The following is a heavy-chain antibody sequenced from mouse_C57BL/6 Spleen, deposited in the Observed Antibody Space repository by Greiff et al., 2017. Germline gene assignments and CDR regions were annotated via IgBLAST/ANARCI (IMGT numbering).Heavy chain of an antibody. Sequence: DVKLVESGGGLVKPGGSLKLSCAASGFTFSSYAMSWVRQTPEKRLEWVATISDGGSYTYYPDNVKGRFTISRDNAKNNLYLQMSHLKSEDTAMYYCARDRVTGTFHYWGQGTTLTVSS. CDR2: ISDGGSYT. D-gene: IGHD4-1*01. CDR3: ARDRVTGTFHY. CDR1: GFTFSSYA. J-gene: IGHJ2*01. V-gene: IGHV5-4*01.